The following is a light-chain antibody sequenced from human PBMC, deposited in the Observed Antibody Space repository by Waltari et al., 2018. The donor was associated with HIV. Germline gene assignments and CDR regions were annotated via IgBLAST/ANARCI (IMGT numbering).Light chain of an antibody. J-gene: IGLJ2*01. CDR3: QSYDSSLSSWI. CDR1: TSHIGAPFS. CDR2: GNT. V-gene: IGLV1-40*01. Sequence: QSVLTQPPSLSGAPGQRVTISCTGSTSHIGAPFSVHWYQQFPGKAPKLLIHGNTLRPSGVPDRFSASTSGSSASLAITGLHLEDEATYYCQSYDSSLSSWIFGGGTKLTVL.